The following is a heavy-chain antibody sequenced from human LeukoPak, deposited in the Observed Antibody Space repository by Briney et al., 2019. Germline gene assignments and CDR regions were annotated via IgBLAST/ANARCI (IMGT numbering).Heavy chain of an antibody. Sequence: GGSLRLSCAASGFTFSDHYMSWSRQAPGKGLEWVSYISSSGSTIYYADSVKGRFTISRDNSKNTLYLQMNSLRAEDTAVYYCATPGGRSGYYPPLYYWGQGTLVTVSS. D-gene: IGHD3-3*01. CDR1: GFTFSDHY. CDR3: ATPGGRSGYYPPLYY. J-gene: IGHJ4*02. V-gene: IGHV3-11*01. CDR2: ISSSGSTI.